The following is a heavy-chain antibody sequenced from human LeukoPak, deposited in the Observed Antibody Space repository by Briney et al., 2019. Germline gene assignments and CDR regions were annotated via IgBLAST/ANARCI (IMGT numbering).Heavy chain of an antibody. CDR1: GLTFSSYS. V-gene: IGHV3-48*01. Sequence: PGGFLRLSCAASGLTFSSYSMNWVRQAPGKGLEWVSYISSSSSTIYYADSVKGRFTISRDNAENSLYLQMNSLRAEDTAVYFCARGGSYTLAIGYWGQGTLVTVSS. CDR2: ISSSSSTI. CDR3: ARGGSYTLAIGY. J-gene: IGHJ4*02. D-gene: IGHD1-26*01.